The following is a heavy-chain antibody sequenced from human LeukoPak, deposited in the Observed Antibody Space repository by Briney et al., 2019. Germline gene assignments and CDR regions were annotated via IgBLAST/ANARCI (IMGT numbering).Heavy chain of an antibody. CDR2: INHSGST. Sequence: PSETLSLTCAVYGGSFSGYYWSWIRQPPGKGLEWIGEINHSGSTNYNPSLKSRVTISVDTSKNQFSLKVTSVTAGDTAVYYCARYSSDDGYFDYWGQGNLVTVSS. CDR1: GGSFSGYY. V-gene: IGHV4-34*01. J-gene: IGHJ4*02. D-gene: IGHD6-19*01. CDR3: ARYSSDDGYFDY.